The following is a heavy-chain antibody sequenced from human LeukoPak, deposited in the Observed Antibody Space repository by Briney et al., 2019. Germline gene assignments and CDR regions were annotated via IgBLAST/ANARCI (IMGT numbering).Heavy chain of an antibody. CDR3: ARAGPAHAPSIFGVVIRLYSFDY. D-gene: IGHD3-3*01. J-gene: IGHJ4*02. CDR2: INHSGST. V-gene: IGHV4-34*01. Sequence: SETLPLTCAVYGGSFSGYYWSWIRQPPGKGLEWIGEINHSGSTNYNPSLKSRVTISVDTSKNQFSLKLSSVTAADTAVYYCARAGPAHAPSIFGVVIRLYSFDYWGQGTLVTVSS. CDR1: GGSFSGYY.